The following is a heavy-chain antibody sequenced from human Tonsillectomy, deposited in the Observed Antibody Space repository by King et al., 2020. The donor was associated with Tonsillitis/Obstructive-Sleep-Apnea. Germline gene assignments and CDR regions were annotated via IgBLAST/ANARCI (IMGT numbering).Heavy chain of an antibody. CDR2: IYPDDSDT. D-gene: IGHD3-16*02. CDR1: GYSFTSYW. Sequence: VQLVQSGAEVKKPGESLKISCKGSGYSFTSYWIGWVRQMPGKGLEWMGIIYPDDSDTRYSPSFPGQVTISADKSISTAYLQWSSLKASDTAMYYCARLSPFGGVIATSYFDYWGQGTLVTVSS. J-gene: IGHJ4*02. CDR3: ARLSPFGGVIATSYFDY. V-gene: IGHV5-51*01.